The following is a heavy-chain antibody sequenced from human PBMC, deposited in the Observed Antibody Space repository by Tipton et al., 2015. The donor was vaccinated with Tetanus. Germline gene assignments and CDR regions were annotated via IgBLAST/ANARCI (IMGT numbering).Heavy chain of an antibody. CDR1: GGSFSAYY. D-gene: IGHD1-7*01. CDR3: ARANYDSSKKGPFDS. CDR2: INHSGST. V-gene: IGHV4-34*01. J-gene: IGHJ4*02. Sequence: TLSLTCAVYGGSFSAYYWSWTRQSPGKGLEWIGEINHSGSTTYSPSFKSRVTISVDTPKNQFSLKLTSLTVADTAVYYCARANYDSSKKGPFDSWGQGSLVIVSS.